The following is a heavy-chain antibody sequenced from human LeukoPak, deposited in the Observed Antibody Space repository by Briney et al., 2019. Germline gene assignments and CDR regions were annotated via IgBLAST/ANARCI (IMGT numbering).Heavy chain of an antibody. V-gene: IGHV4-34*01. D-gene: IGHD1/OR15-1a*01. Sequence: SETLSLTCAAYGGSFSGYYWSCIRRPPGKGLEWIGEINHSGSTNYNPSLKSRVTISVDTSKNQFSLKLSSVTAAETAVYFCARGVNNWNIDVFDIWGQGTMVTVSS. CDR2: INHSGST. J-gene: IGHJ3*02. CDR3: ARGVNNWNIDVFDI. CDR1: GGSFSGYY.